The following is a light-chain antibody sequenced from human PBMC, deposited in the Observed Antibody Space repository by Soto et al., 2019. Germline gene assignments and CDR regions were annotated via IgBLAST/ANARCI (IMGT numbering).Light chain of an antibody. CDR1: QGVRSN. CDR2: GAS. V-gene: IGKV3D-15*01. Sequence: EIVMTQSPATLSVSPRGRAARCVMASQGVRSNLAWYQQKPGQPPRLVISGASTRAPGIPARFSGFGSGTDFTLTISSLQSEDFAIYYCQQYNNWPAITFGQGTRLEIK. J-gene: IGKJ5*01. CDR3: QQYNNWPAIT.